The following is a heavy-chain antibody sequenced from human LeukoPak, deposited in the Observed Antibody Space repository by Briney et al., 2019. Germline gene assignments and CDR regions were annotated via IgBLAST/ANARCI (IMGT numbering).Heavy chain of an antibody. Sequence: ASVKVSCKASGGTFISYAISWVRQAPGQGLEWMGGIISIFGTANYAQKFQGRVTITTDESTSTAYMELSSLRSEDTAVYYCASEDYGSGSYYPYWGQGTLVTVSS. D-gene: IGHD3-10*01. CDR3: ASEDYGSGSYYPY. V-gene: IGHV1-69*05. J-gene: IGHJ4*02. CDR2: IISIFGTA. CDR1: GGTFISYA.